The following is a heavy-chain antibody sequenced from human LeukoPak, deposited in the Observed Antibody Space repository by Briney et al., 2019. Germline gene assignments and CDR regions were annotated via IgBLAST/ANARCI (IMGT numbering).Heavy chain of an antibody. CDR3: ARGSYSSSSPVAY. D-gene: IGHD6-13*01. V-gene: IGHV3-7*01. Sequence: PGGSLRLSCAASGFTFSSYWMSWVRQAPGKGLEWVANIKQDGSEKYYVDSVKGRFTISRDNAKNSLYLQMNSLRAGDTAVYYCARGSYSSSSPVAYWGQGTLVTVSS. CDR1: GFTFSSYW. CDR2: IKQDGSEK. J-gene: IGHJ4*02.